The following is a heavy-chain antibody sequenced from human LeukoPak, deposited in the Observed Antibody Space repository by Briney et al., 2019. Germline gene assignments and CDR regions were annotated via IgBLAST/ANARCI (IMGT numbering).Heavy chain of an antibody. CDR3: SSRYSGSYFDY. J-gene: IGHJ4*02. D-gene: IGHD1-26*01. CDR2: VSGSGDST. CDR1: GFTFSNYA. V-gene: IGHV3-23*01. Sequence: GGSLRLSCAASGFTFSNYAMGWVRQAPGKGLERVSAVSGSGDSTYYADSVKGRFTIPRDNFKHRLYLQMNILQAEATAVFDFSSRYSGSYFDYWGRGTLVTVSS.